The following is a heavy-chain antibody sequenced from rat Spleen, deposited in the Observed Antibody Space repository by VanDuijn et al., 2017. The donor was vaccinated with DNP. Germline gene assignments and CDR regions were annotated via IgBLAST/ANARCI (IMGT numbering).Heavy chain of an antibody. D-gene: IGHD1-4*01. V-gene: IGHV5-22*01. J-gene: IGHJ2*01. CDR3: ARHVLPLRVWDY. Sequence: EVQLVESGGGLVQPGRSMKLSCAASGFIISDYYMAWVSQVPTKGLEWVAYISYDGGRTYNGDSVKGRFTISRDNAKNTLYLQMNSLRSEDTATYYCARHVLPLRVWDYWGQGVMVTVSS. CDR2: ISYDGGRT. CDR1: GFIISDYY.